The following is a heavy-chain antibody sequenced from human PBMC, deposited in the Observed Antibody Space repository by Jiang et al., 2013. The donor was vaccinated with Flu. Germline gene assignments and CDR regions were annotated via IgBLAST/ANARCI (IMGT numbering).Heavy chain of an antibody. Sequence: TFSGFSLSTSGMCVSWIRQPPGKALERLALIDWDDDKYYSTSLKTRLTISKDTSKNQVVLTMTNMDPVDTATYYCARSSSKGMDVWGQGTTVTVSS. V-gene: IGHV2-70*01. CDR3: ARSSSKGMDV. CDR2: IDWDDDK. CDR1: GFSLSTSGMC. J-gene: IGHJ6*02. D-gene: IGHD2-2*01.